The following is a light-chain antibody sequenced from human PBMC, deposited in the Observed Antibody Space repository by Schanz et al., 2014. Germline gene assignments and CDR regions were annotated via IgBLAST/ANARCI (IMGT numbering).Light chain of an antibody. CDR3: QQYKSWPPTLT. CDR1: QSVSSSY. CDR2: ATS. J-gene: IGKJ1*01. Sequence: EIVLTQSPGTLSLSPGERATLSCRASQSVSSSYLAWYQQKPGQAPRLLIYATSSRATGIPDRFSGSGSGTDFTLTISRLEPEDFATYYCQQYKSWPPTLTFGQGTRVEIK. V-gene: IGKV3-20*01.